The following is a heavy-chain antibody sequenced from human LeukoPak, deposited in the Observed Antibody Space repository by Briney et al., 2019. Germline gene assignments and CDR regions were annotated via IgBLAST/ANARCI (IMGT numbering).Heavy chain of an antibody. CDR2: ISSDGFST. J-gene: IGHJ4*02. Sequence: QPGGSLRLSCAAAGFTFSTCAMYWVRQAPGKRLEYVSAISSDGFSTYYAHSVKGRFTISRDNSKNTLYLQMGSLIAEEMAVYYCAMSLGYWGQGTLVTVSS. CDR3: AMSLGY. V-gene: IGHV3-64*01. CDR1: GFTFSTCA.